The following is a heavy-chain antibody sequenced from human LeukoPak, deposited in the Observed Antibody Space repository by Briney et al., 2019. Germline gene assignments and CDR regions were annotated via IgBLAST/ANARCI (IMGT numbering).Heavy chain of an antibody. J-gene: IGHJ4*02. V-gene: IGHV1-69*05. Sequence: ASVKVSCKASGGTFSSYAISRVRQAPGQGLEWMGGIIPIFGTANYAQKFQGRVTITTDESTSTAYMELSSLRSEDTAVYYCARGIGGYNYFDYWGQGTLVTVSS. CDR1: GGTFSSYA. D-gene: IGHD5-12*01. CDR2: IIPIFGTA. CDR3: ARGIGGYNYFDY.